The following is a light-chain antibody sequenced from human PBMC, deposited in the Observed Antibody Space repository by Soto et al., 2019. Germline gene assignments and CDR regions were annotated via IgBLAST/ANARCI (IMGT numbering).Light chain of an antibody. J-gene: IGKJ5*01. Sequence: EIVLTQSPATLSCSPGEIATLSCRASQSVSSYLAWYQQKPGQAPRLLIYDAPNRATGIPARFSGSGSWTDFTLTISSLEPEDCAVSYCQQRSNTFGQGTRREIK. CDR2: DAP. CDR3: QQRSNT. CDR1: QSVSSY. V-gene: IGKV3-11*01.